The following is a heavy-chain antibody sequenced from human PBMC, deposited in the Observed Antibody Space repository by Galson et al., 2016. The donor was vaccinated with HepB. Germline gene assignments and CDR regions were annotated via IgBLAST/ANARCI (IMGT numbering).Heavy chain of an antibody. V-gene: IGHV4-59*08. J-gene: IGHJ4*02. CDR1: GDSMSPYK. CDR2: IYYSGST. CDR3: ASYGKWVDY. D-gene: IGHD2-8*01. Sequence: SETLSLTCSVSGDSMSPYKWSWIRQAPGKGLEWIAYIYYSGSTNYNPSLKSRVTLSVYTSKSQFSLKLSSVTAADTAVYYCASYGKWVDYWGQGTLVTVSS.